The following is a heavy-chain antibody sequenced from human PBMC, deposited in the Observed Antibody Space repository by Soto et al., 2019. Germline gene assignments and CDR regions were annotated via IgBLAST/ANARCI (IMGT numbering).Heavy chain of an antibody. V-gene: IGHV4-39*01. D-gene: IGHD1-7*01. Sequence: PSEPLSDTCTVSGGSISSSSYYWGWIRQPPGKGLEWIGSIYYSGSTYYNPSLKSRVTISVDTSKNQFSLKLSSVTAADTAVYYCARQDGTGTTYFFYYWGQGTLVTVSS. CDR3: ARQDGTGTTYFFYY. J-gene: IGHJ4*02. CDR1: GGSISSSSYY. CDR2: IYYSGST.